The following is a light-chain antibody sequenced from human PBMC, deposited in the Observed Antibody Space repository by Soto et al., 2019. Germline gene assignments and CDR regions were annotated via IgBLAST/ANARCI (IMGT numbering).Light chain of an antibody. V-gene: IGKV3-20*01. CDR1: QSVSSSY. Sequence: EIVLTQSPGTLSLSPGERATLSCRASQSVSSSYLAWYQQKPGQAPRLLIYGASSRANGIPDRFSGSGSGTDFPLTISRLEPEDFAVYYCQQYGSSFGPGTKVDIK. CDR2: GAS. CDR3: QQYGSS. J-gene: IGKJ3*01.